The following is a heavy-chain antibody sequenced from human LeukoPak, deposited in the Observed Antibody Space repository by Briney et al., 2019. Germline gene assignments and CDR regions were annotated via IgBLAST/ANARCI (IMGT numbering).Heavy chain of an antibody. V-gene: IGHV4-59*01. J-gene: IGHJ5*02. CDR3: ARELNRSGGSCYSRWFDP. CDR1: GGSFSSYY. D-gene: IGHD2-15*01. Sequence: SETLSLTCAVYGGSFSSYYWSWIRQPPGKGLEWIGYIYYSGSTNYNPSLKSRVTISVDTSKNQFSLKLSSVTAADTAVYYCARELNRSGGSCYSRWFDPWGQGTLVTVSS. CDR2: IYYSGST.